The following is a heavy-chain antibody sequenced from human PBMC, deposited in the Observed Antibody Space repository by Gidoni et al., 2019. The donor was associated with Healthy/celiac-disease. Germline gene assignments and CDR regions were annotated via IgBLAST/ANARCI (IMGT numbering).Heavy chain of an antibody. J-gene: IGHJ5*02. V-gene: IGHV1-2*02. CDR2: INPNSGGT. CDR1: GYTFTGYY. Sequence: QVQLVQSGAEVTKPGASVKVSCKASGYTFTGYYIHWVRQAPGQGREWMGWINPNSGGTNYAQKFQGRVTMTRDTSISTAYMELSRLRSDDTAVYYWARGSEGYYDFWSGFWWFDPWGQGTLVTVSS. D-gene: IGHD3-3*01. CDR3: ARGSEGYYDFWSGFWWFDP.